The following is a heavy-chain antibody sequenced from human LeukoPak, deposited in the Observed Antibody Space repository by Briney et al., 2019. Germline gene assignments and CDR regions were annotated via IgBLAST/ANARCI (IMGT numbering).Heavy chain of an antibody. CDR2: INPNSGGT. D-gene: IGHD2-2*01. J-gene: IGHJ6*04. CDR3: ARDSSAYCSSTSCYYYYGMDV. CDR1: GYTFTGYY. V-gene: IGHV1-2*02. Sequence: ASVKVSCKASGYTFTGYYMHWVRQAPGQGLEWMGWINPNSGGTNYAQKFQGRVTMTRDTSTSTVYMELSSLRSEDTAVYYCARDSSAYCSSTSCYYYYGMDVWGKGTTVTVSS.